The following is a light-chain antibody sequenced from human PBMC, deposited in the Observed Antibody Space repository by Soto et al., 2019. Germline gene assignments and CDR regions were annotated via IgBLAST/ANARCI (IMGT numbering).Light chain of an antibody. CDR2: DAS. V-gene: IGKV1-5*01. J-gene: IGKJ5*01. CDR3: QQLKSYVT. Sequence: DIQMTQSPSTLSASVGDRVTITCRASQSISDWLAWFQLKPGKAPKLLIYDASSLESGVPSRFSGSGSGTEFTLTISSLQPDDFATYYCQQLKSYVTFGQGTRLEIK. CDR1: QSISDW.